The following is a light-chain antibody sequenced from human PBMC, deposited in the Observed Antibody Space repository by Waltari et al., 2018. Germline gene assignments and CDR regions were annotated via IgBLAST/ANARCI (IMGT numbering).Light chain of an antibody. Sequence: EIVMTQPPISPPVTPGEPATISCRSSDILLHTNGYYYLEWYLQRPGQSPQLLIYFGSNRSSGVADRFSGSASGTDFTLQVSRVEAEDVGVYFCMQGLQIPFTFGQGTKLQI. CDR1: DILLHTNGYYY. CDR3: MQGLQIPFT. CDR2: FGS. V-gene: IGKV2-28*01. J-gene: IGKJ2*01.